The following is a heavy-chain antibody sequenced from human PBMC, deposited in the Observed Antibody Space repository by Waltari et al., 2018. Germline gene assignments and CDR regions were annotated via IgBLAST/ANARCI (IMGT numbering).Heavy chain of an antibody. J-gene: IGHJ3*01. D-gene: IGHD2-21*02. V-gene: IGHV3-21*01. CDR2: ISGTSYYI. Sequence: EVQLVESGGGLVQPGGSLRPSCAAYGFTFSSYTLQWVRQAPGKGLEWVSSISGTSYYIYHADSVKGRFTTSRDNAKNSLYLQMNSLRAEDTAVYYCARETEEAFDFWGRGTMVTVSS. CDR3: ARETEEAFDF. CDR1: GFTFSSYT.